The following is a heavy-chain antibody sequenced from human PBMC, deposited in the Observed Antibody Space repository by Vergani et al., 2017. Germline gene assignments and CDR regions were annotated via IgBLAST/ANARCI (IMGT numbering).Heavy chain of an antibody. CDR1: GFTVSSNY. D-gene: IGHD3-10*01. CDR3: ARDSSLIRYGSGRNYYYGMDV. V-gene: IGHV3-66*02. CDR2: IYSGGST. J-gene: IGHJ6*02. Sequence: EVQLVESGGGLVQPGGSLRLSCAASGFTVSSNYMSWVRQAPGKGLEWVSVIYSGGSTYYADSVKGRFTISRDNSKNTLYLQMNSLRAEDTAVYYCARDSSLIRYGSGRNYYYGMDVWGQXP.